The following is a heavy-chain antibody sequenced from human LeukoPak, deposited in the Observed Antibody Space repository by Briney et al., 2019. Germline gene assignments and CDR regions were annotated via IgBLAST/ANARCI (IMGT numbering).Heavy chain of an antibody. Sequence: QPGGSLRLSCAASGFAFSSYEMNWVRQAPGKGLEWISYISSGGSAIYYADSVKGRFTISRDNAKNSLYLQMNSLRAEDTSIYYCARTSHSDYLDYWGQGTLVTVSS. CDR2: ISSGGSAI. D-gene: IGHD4-11*01. CDR1: GFAFSSYE. V-gene: IGHV3-48*03. CDR3: ARTSHSDYLDY. J-gene: IGHJ4*02.